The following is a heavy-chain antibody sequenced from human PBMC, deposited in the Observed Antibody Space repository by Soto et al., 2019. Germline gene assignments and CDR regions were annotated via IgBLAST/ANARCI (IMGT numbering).Heavy chain of an antibody. Sequence: QVQLQESGPGLVKPSQTLSLTCIVSGGSISSGDYYWNWIRQPPGRGLEWIGYIYYSGGTYYNPSLKSRVTISVDTSKNQFSLRLTSVTAADTAVYYCAREPFDYDRSGHFDYWGQGSLVTVSS. J-gene: IGHJ4*02. CDR1: GGSISSGDYY. CDR2: IYYSGGT. V-gene: IGHV4-30-4*01. D-gene: IGHD3-22*01. CDR3: AREPFDYDRSGHFDY.